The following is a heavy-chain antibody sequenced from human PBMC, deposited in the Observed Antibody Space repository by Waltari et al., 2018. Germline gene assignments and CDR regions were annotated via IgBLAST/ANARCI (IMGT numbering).Heavy chain of an antibody. CDR2: IWYDGGNK. J-gene: IGHJ3*02. D-gene: IGHD3-10*01. V-gene: IGHV3-33*06. Sequence: QVQLVESGGGVVQPGRSLRLSCAASGFTFSSYGMHWVRQAPGKGLEWVAVIWYDGGNKYYADSVKGRFTISRDNSKNTLYLQMNSLRAEDTAMYYCAKDQFGGDDAFDIWGQGTMVTVSS. CDR1: GFTFSSYG. CDR3: AKDQFGGDDAFDI.